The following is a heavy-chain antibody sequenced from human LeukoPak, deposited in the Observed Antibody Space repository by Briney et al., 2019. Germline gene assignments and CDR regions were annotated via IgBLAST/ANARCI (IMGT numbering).Heavy chain of an antibody. CDR3: ARRKQVDWYVDY. J-gene: IGHJ4*02. CDR1: GFAFSSYS. CDR2: ISSSSYI. D-gene: IGHD3-9*01. Sequence: PGGSLRLSCAASGFAFSSYSMNWVRQAPGKGLQWVSSISSSSYICYADSVKGRFTISRDNAKNSLYLQMNSLRAEDTAVYYCARRKQVDWYVDYWGQGTLVTVSS. V-gene: IGHV3-21*01.